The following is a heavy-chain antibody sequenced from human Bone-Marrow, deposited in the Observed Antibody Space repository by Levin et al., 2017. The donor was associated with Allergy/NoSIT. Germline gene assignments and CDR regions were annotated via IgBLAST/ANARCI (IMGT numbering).Heavy chain of an antibody. CDR3: ARWGVVESSSYYGLDV. V-gene: IGHV3-20*04. D-gene: IGHD3-3*01. Sequence: ASVKVSCAASGFTFDDYGMSWVRQVEGKGLEWVSGINWNGISTDYADSVRGRFIISRDNAKNSLYLQMNSLRVEDTALYYCARWGVVESSSYYGLDVWGQGTTVTVSS. J-gene: IGHJ6*02. CDR1: GFTFDDYG. CDR2: INWNGIST.